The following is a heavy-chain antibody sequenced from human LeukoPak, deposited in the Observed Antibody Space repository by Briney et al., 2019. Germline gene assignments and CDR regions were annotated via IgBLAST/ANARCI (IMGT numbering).Heavy chain of an antibody. CDR1: GGSTSSYY. CDR3: ARQEDPLNWFDP. CDR2: IYYSGST. V-gene: IGHV4-59*08. J-gene: IGHJ5*02. Sequence: SETLSLTCTVSGGSTSSYYWSWIRQPPGKGLEWIGYIYYSGSTNYNPSLKSRVTISVDTSKNQFSLKLSSVTAADTAVYYCARQEDPLNWFDPWGQGTLVTVSS.